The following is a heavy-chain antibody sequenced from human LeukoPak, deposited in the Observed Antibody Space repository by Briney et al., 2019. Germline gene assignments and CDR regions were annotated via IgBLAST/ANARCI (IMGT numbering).Heavy chain of an antibody. Sequence: GGPLRLSCAASGFPFSSYWLLWVRQAPGKGLVWVSRINSDGGSTSYADSVKGRFTISRDYSKNTLHLQMNSLRVEDTAIYYCAKRPQLGSGYHPDYWGQGTLVTVSS. CDR1: GFPFSSYW. D-gene: IGHD3-22*01. CDR3: AKRPQLGSGYHPDY. CDR2: INSDGGST. J-gene: IGHJ4*02. V-gene: IGHV3-74*01.